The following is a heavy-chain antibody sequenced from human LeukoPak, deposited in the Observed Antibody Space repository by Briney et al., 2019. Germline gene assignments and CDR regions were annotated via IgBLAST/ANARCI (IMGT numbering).Heavy chain of an antibody. CDR3: ARESGVYGSGDYYDRY. D-gene: IGHD3-10*01. CDR2: IYYSGST. Sequence: SETLSLTCTVSGGSISSYYWSWIRQPPGKGLEWIGYIYYSGSTNYNPSLKSRVTISVDTSKNQFSLKLSSVTAADTGVYYCARESGVYGSGDYYDRYWGQGTLVTVSS. V-gene: IGHV4-59*12. J-gene: IGHJ4*02. CDR1: GGSISSYY.